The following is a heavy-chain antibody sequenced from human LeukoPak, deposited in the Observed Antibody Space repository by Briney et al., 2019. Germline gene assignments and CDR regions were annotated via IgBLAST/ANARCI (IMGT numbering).Heavy chain of an antibody. J-gene: IGHJ4*02. CDR3: AKLSSYSSGWG. CDR2: ISYDGSNK. CDR1: GFTFSSYG. Sequence: PGRSLRLSCAASGFTFSSYGMHWVRQAPGKGLEWVAVISYDGSNKYYADSVKGRFTISRDNSKNTLYLQMNSLRAEDTAVYYCAKLSSYSSGWGWGQGTLVTVSS. D-gene: IGHD6-19*01. V-gene: IGHV3-30*18.